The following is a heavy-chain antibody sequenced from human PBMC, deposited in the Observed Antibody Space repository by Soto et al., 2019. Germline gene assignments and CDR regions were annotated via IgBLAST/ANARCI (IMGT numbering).Heavy chain of an antibody. D-gene: IGHD3-9*01. CDR2: ISSNGGST. J-gene: IGHJ3*02. Sequence: GESLKISCAASGFTFSSYAMHWVRQAPGKGLEYVSAISSNGGSTYYANSVKGRFTISRDNSKNTLYLQMGSLRAEDMAVYYCARAPGGPLVTIRTFDIWGQGTMVTVSS. V-gene: IGHV3-64*01. CDR1: GFTFSSYA. CDR3: ARAPGGPLVTIRTFDI.